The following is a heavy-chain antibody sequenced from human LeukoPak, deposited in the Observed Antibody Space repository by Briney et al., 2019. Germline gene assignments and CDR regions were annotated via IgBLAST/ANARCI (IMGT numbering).Heavy chain of an antibody. Sequence: SETLSLTCTVSGGPISSYYWSWIRQPPGKGLEWIGYIYYSGSTNYNPSLKSRVTISVDTSKNQFSLKLSSVTAADTAVYYCARDCSSTSCWGYYFDYWGQGTLVTVSS. CDR3: ARDCSSTSCWGYYFDY. CDR1: GGPISSYY. CDR2: IYYSGST. J-gene: IGHJ4*02. D-gene: IGHD2-2*01. V-gene: IGHV4-59*01.